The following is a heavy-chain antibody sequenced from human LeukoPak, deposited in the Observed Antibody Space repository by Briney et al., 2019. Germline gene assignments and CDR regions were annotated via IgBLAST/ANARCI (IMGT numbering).Heavy chain of an antibody. Sequence: GSLRLSCAASGFTFSTYAMHWVRQAPGKGLEWVAVISYDGSDKYYADSVKGRFTISRDNSKNTLYLQLNSLRTEDTAVYYCARDRLRWELISSGMDVWGQGTTVTVSS. D-gene: IGHD3-10*01. J-gene: IGHJ6*02. CDR1: GFTFSTYA. CDR3: ARDRLRWELISSGMDV. V-gene: IGHV3-30-3*01. CDR2: ISYDGSDK.